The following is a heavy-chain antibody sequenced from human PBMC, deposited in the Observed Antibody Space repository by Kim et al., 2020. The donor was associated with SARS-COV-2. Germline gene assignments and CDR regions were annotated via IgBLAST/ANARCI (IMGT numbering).Heavy chain of an antibody. CDR3: ARDGYYDSSGYPDY. V-gene: IGHV3-30*07. J-gene: IGHJ4*02. Sequence: ADSVKGRFTISRDNSKNTLYLQMNSLRAEDTAGYYCARDGYYDSSGYPDYCGQVTLVTVSS. D-gene: IGHD3-22*01.